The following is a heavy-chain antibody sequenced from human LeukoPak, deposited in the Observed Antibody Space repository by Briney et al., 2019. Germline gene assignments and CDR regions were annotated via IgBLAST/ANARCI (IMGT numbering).Heavy chain of an antibody. V-gene: IGHV4-59*05. J-gene: IGHJ4*02. CDR2: IYYSGST. Sequence: SETLSLTCTVSGGSISSYYWSWIRQPPGKGLEWIGSIYYSGSTYYNPSLKSRVTIFVDTSKNQFSLKLSSVTAADTAVYYCARGIYYYGSGSYSPRKYYFDYWGQGTLVTVSS. CDR3: ARGIYYYGSGSYSPRKYYFDY. CDR1: GGSISSYY. D-gene: IGHD3-10*01.